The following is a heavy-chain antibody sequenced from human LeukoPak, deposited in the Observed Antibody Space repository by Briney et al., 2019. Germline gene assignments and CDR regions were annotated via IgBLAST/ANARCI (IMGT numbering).Heavy chain of an antibody. J-gene: IGHJ1*01. CDR1: GFTFRLFA. D-gene: IGHD5-18*01. CDR3: ARDFSDVDTLPPA. Sequence: GGSLTLSCAASGFTFRLFAMHWVSHSPGKGLEWVAVTTFDGRNNYYAESVKGPFTISRDKSKKTLYLEMESLRAEDTAVYFCARDFSDVDTLPPAWGQGTLVIVSS. CDR2: TTFDGRNN. V-gene: IGHV3-30*04.